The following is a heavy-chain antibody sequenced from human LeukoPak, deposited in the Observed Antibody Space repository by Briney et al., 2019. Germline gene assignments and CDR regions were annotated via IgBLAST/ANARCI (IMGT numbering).Heavy chain of an antibody. D-gene: IGHD3-10*01. CDR3: ALLGSKLLWRIDY. J-gene: IGHJ4*02. V-gene: IGHV3-7*03. CDR2: INQDGREK. CDR1: GFTFSSYW. Sequence: GGSLRLSCAASGFTFSSYWMSWVRQAPGKGLEWVANINQDGREKYYVGSVKGRFNISRDNSENTLYLLMNSLRGEGTAIYYCALLGSKLLWRIDYWGQGTLVTVSS.